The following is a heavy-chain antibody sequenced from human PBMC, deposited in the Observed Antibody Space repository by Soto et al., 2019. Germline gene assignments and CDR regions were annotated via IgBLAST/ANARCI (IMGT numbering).Heavy chain of an antibody. V-gene: IGHV1-18*04. CDR2: ISAYNGNT. CDR1: GYTFTSYG. CDR3: AGESDYGDYGWGYYYGMDV. J-gene: IGHJ6*02. Sequence: GASVKVSCKASGYTFTSYGISWVRQAPGQGLEWMGWISAYNGNTNYAQKLQGRVTMTTDTSTSTAYMELRSLRSDDTAVYYCAGESDYGDYGWGYYYGMDVWGQGTTVTVSS. D-gene: IGHD4-17*01.